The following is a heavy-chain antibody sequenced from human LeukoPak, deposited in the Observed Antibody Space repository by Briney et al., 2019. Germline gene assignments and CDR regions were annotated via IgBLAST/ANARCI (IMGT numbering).Heavy chain of an antibody. D-gene: IGHD1-1*01. CDR2: INPGDSNT. CDR3: ARKNRTPLRNNWFDS. V-gene: IGHV5-51*01. J-gene: IGHJ5*01. CDR1: GYSFTTYW. Sequence: GEFLKISCKGSGYSFTTYWIAWVRQMPGKGLEWMGIINPGDSNTKYSPSVQGQVTISVDKSIGTAYLQWNSLKASDTAIYYCARKNRTPLRNNWFDSWGQGTLVTVSS.